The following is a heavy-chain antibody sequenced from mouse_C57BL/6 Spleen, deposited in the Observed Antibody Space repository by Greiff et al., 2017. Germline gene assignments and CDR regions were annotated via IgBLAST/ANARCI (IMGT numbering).Heavy chain of an antibody. CDR3: ARAETVVPLMDY. D-gene: IGHD1-1*01. CDR1: GFSLTSYG. Sequence: QVQLQQSGPGLVQPSQSLSITCTVSGFSLTSYGVHWVRQSPGKGLEWLGVIWSSGSTDYNAAFISRLSISKDNSKSQVFFKMNSLQADDTAIYYCARAETVVPLMDYWGQGTSVTVSS. V-gene: IGHV2-2*01. J-gene: IGHJ4*01. CDR2: IWSSGST.